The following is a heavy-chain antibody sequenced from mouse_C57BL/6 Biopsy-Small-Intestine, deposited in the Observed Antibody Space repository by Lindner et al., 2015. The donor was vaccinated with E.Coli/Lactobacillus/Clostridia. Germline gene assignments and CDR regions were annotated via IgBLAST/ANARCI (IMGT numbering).Heavy chain of an antibody. CDR2: ISSGSSTI. Sequence: VQLQESGGGLVKPGGSLKLSCAASGFTFSDYGMHWVRQAPEEGLEWVAYISSGSSTIYYADTVKGRFTISRDNAKNTLFLQMTSLRSEDTAMYYCARRYYGRGYFDVWGTGTTVTVSS. CDR1: GFTFSDYG. J-gene: IGHJ1*03. D-gene: IGHD1-1*01. CDR3: ARRYYGRGYFDV. V-gene: IGHV5-17*01.